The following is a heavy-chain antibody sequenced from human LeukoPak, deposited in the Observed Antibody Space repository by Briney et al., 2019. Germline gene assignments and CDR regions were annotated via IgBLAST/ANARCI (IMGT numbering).Heavy chain of an antibody. Sequence: SETLSLTCSVSGGSVSVYYWSWFRQPPGKGLEWIGCIYYSGSANYSPSLKSRVTISLDTSQNQFSLNLTSVTAADTAVYYCARSSGSGSRNYYYYPLDVWGQGTTVTVSS. CDR3: ARSSGSGSRNYYYYPLDV. CDR2: IYYSGSA. J-gene: IGHJ6*02. D-gene: IGHD3-10*01. V-gene: IGHV4-59*02. CDR1: GGSVSVYY.